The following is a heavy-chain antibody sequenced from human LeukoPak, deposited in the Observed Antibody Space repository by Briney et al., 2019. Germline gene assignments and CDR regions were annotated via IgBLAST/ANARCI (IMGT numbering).Heavy chain of an antibody. V-gene: IGHV1-46*01. CDR3: ARGFSMVRGVILGYDY. CDR1: GYTFTSYY. D-gene: IGHD3-10*01. CDR2: INPSGGST. Sequence: ASVKVSCKASGYTFTSYYMHWVRQAPGQGLEWMGIINPSGGSTGYAQKFQGRVTMTRDTSTSTVYMELSSLRSEDTAVYYCARGFSMVRGVILGYDYWGQGTLVTVSS. J-gene: IGHJ4*02.